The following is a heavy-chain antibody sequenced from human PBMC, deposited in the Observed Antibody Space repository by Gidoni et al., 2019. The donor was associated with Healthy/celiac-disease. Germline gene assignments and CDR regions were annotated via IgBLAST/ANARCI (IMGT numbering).Heavy chain of an antibody. D-gene: IGHD6-13*01. V-gene: IGHV4-59*01. CDR3: ARDDSEAAAGFDY. CDR1: GGSISSYY. CDR2: IYYSGST. Sequence: QVQLQASGPGLVKPSETLSLTCTVSGGSISSYYWSWIRQPPGKGLEWIGYIYYSGSTNYNPSLKSRVTISVDTSKNQFSLKLSSVTAADTAVYYCARDDSEAAAGFDYWGQGTLVTVSS. J-gene: IGHJ4*02.